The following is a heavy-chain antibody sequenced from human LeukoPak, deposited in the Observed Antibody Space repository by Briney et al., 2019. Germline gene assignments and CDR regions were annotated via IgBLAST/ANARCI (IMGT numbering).Heavy chain of an antibody. V-gene: IGHV3-21*01. D-gene: IGHD2-2*02. J-gene: IGHJ4*02. CDR2: ISIRSSYI. CDR1: GYTFSSYS. CDR3: PGDLVYCSSTSCYIIDFDY. Sequence: GGSLRLSCAASGYTFSSYSMNWVRQAPGKGPEWVSSISIRSSYIYYADSVKGRFTISRDNAKNSLYLQMNSLRAEDTAVYYCPGDLVYCSSTSCYIIDFDYWGQGTLVTVSS.